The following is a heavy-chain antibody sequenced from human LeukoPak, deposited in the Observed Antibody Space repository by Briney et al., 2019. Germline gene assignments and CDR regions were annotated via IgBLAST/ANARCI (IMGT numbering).Heavy chain of an antibody. CDR2: INWDDDR. V-gene: IGHV2-70*01. Sequence: SGPTLVNPTQTLTLTCTFSGFSLTTSGMCLSWIRQPPGKALEWLALINWDDDRYYSTSLKTRLTVSRDTSKNQVVLTVTNVDPVDTATYYCARTMYGGYANWIDPWGQGILVTVSS. J-gene: IGHJ5*02. CDR1: GFSLTTSGMC. D-gene: IGHD4-17*01. CDR3: ARTMYGGYANWIDP.